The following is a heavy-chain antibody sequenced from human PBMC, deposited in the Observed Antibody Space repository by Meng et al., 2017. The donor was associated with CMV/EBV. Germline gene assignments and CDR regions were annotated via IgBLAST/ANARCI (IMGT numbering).Heavy chain of an antibody. V-gene: IGHV3-53*01. J-gene: IGHJ4*02. D-gene: IGHD5-18*01. CDR2: IYSGGST. CDR3: ARGVGSYGFPHAHLDY. CDR1: GFTVSSNY. Sequence: GGSLRLSCAASGFTVSSNYMSWVRQAPGKWLEWVSVIYSGGSTYYADSVKGRFTISRDNSKNTLYLQMNSLRAEDTAVYYCARGVGSYGFPHAHLDYWGQGTLVTVSS.